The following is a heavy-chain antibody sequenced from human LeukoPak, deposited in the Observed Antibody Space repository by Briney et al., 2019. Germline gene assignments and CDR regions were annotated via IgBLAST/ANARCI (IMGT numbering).Heavy chain of an antibody. CDR3: ARVRYCGGDCYPFDY. CDR1: GGSFSGYY. D-gene: IGHD2-21*01. J-gene: IGHJ4*02. CDR2: IYYSGST. Sequence: PSETLSLTCTVSGGSFSGYYWTSIRQPPGKGLEWIGYIYYSGSTNYNPSLKSRVTISVDTSKNQFSLKLSPVTAVDTAVYYCARVRYCGGDCYPFDYWGQGTLVTVSS. V-gene: IGHV4-59*01.